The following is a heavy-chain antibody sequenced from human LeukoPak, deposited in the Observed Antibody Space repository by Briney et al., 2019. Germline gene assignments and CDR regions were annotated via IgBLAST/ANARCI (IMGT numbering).Heavy chain of an antibody. CDR2: INRDGSTT. V-gene: IGHV3-74*01. J-gene: IGHJ4*02. CDR1: GFTFSIYW. Sequence: PGGSLRLSCAASGFTFSIYWMHWVRQAPGKGLVWVSRINRDGSTTSYADSVKGRFTISRDNAKNTLYLQMNSLRAEDTAVYYCAREGGYSYGYGGVFDYWGQGTLVTVSS. CDR3: AREGGYSYGYGGVFDY. D-gene: IGHD5-18*01.